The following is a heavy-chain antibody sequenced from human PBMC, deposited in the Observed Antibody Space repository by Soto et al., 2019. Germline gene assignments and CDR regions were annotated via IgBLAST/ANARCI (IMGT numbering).Heavy chain of an antibody. CDR2: IYYSGST. CDR3: ASQLDYNFWSGHAPDRMAF. J-gene: IGHJ6*02. V-gene: IGHV4-39*01. Sequence: PSETLSLTYTVSGGSVSSSSYYWGWIRQTPGKGLEWIGSIYYSGSTCYNPSLKSRVTISVDTSKNQFSLKLSSVTAADTAAHYCASQLDYNFWSGHAPDRMAFCGQRTTVTGSS. D-gene: IGHD3-3*01. CDR1: GGSVSSSSYY.